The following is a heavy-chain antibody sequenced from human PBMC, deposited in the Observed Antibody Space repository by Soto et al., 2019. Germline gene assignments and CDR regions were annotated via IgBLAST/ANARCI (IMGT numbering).Heavy chain of an antibody. J-gene: IGHJ4*02. CDR1: GGTFSSYA. D-gene: IGHD6-6*01. Sequence: QVQLVQSGAEVKKPGSSVKVSCKASGGTFSSYAISWVRQAPGQGLEWLGGIIPIFGTANYAQKFQGRVTMTADKSTSTAYMELSSLRSEDTAVYYCAGGKEYSSSQNLDYWGQGTLVTVSS. CDR3: AGGKEYSSSQNLDY. CDR2: IIPIFGTA. V-gene: IGHV1-69*06.